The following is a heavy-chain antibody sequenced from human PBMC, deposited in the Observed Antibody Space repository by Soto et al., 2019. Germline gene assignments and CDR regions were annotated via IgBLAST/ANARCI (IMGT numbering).Heavy chain of an antibody. D-gene: IGHD5-12*01. CDR3: AKRVGGIVATCETCAIDY. Sequence: GGSLRLSCAASGFTFSSYAMSWVRQAPGKGLEWVSAISGSGGSTYYADSVKGRFTISRDNSKNTLYLQMNSLRAEDTAVYYCAKRVGGIVATCETCAIDYWGQGTLVTVSS. CDR1: GFTFSSYA. CDR2: ISGSGGST. V-gene: IGHV3-23*01. J-gene: IGHJ4*02.